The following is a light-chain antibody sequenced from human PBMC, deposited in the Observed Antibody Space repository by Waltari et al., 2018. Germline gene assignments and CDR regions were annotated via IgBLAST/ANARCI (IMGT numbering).Light chain of an antibody. Sequence: DIQMTQSPSSLSASVGDRVTITCRASQDIRNDLGWYQQQPGKAPKRLIYAASSLQSGVPSRFSGSGSATEFTLTISSLQPEDFASYYCLQYNGYPWTFGQGTKVEIK. V-gene: IGKV1-17*01. CDR3: LQYNGYPWT. CDR2: AAS. J-gene: IGKJ1*01. CDR1: QDIRND.